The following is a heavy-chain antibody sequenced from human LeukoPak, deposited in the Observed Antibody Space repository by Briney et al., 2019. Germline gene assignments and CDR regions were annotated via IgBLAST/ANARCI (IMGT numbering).Heavy chain of an antibody. V-gene: IGHV3-23*01. CDR3: TTPPSKVMDV. CDR1: GFTFSSYA. CDR2: ISANDGTT. D-gene: IGHD1-14*01. Sequence: GGSLRLSCAASGFTFSSYAMSWVRQAPGKGLEWVSTISANDGTTYYADSVKGRFTISRDNSKNTLYLQMSSLKTEDTAVYYCTTPPSKVMDVWGQGTTVTVSS. J-gene: IGHJ6*02.